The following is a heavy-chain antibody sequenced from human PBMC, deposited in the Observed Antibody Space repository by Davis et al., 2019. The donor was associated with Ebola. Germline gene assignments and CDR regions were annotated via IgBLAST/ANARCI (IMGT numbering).Heavy chain of an antibody. CDR3: APTIFGVPQP. CDR1: GYSSSSYW. CDR2: IDPGDSYT. V-gene: IGHV5-10-1*01. D-gene: IGHD3-3*01. Sequence: GESLKISCKCSGYSSSSYWIAWVRQMPGKGLEWMGRIDPGDSYTDYSPSFQGHVSISADRSTNTAYLQWRSLRASDTGTYYCAPTIFGVPQPWGQGTLVTVSS. J-gene: IGHJ5*02.